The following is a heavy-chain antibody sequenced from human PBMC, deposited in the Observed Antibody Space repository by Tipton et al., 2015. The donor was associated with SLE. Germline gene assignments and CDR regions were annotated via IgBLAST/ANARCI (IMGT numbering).Heavy chain of an antibody. Sequence: SLRLSCTGSGFIFSDYVLSWFRQAPGEGLEWVGFIRSRAYGGTREYAASVEGRFTISRDDSRSIVYLQMNSLNTEDTAVYYCARDKGLSRFVVFDYWGQGNLVTVSS. J-gene: IGHJ4*02. V-gene: IGHV3-49*03. CDR2: IRSRAYGGTR. CDR1: GFIFSDYV. D-gene: IGHD3-3*01. CDR3: ARDKGLSRFVVFDY.